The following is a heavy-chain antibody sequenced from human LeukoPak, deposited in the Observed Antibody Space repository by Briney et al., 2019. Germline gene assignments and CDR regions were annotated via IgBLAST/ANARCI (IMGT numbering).Heavy chain of an antibody. CDR2: INHSGRT. Sequence: SESLSLTCAVYGGSFSGYYWSWIRQPPGKGLEWIGEINHSGRTNYNPSLKTRVTISVDTPKNQFSLKLSSVTAADTAVYYCARVTEYYDFWSGSQNWCDPWGQGTLVTVSS. J-gene: IGHJ5*02. CDR1: GGSFSGYY. V-gene: IGHV4-34*01. D-gene: IGHD3-3*01. CDR3: ARVTEYYDFWSGSQNWCDP.